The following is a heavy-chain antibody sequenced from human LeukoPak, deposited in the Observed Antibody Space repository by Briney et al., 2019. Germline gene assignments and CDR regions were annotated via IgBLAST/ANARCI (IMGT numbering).Heavy chain of an antibody. CDR1: GYIFSSYA. Sequence: QPGGSLRLACEASGYIFSSYAMSWVGQAPGKGLEWVSVISNSGATTDYADSVKGRFTISRDNSKNTLSLQMNSLRAADTAVYYCAKEDLYYYGTGTYYTLAPFDCWGQGTLVTVSS. CDR3: AKEDLYYYGTGTYYTLAPFDC. CDR2: ISNSGATT. D-gene: IGHD3-10*01. V-gene: IGHV3-23*01. J-gene: IGHJ4*02.